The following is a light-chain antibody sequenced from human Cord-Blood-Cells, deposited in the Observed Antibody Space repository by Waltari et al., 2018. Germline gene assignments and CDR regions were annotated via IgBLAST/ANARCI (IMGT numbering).Light chain of an antibody. CDR3: SSYAGSNNLV. Sequence: QSALTQPPSASWSPGPSVTISCTGTSSYVGGYNYVSWYQQHPGTAPKLMIYEVSKRPSGVPDRFSGSKSGNTASLTVSGLQAEDEADYYCSSYAGSNNLVFGGGTKLTVL. CDR2: EVS. CDR1: SSYVGGYNY. V-gene: IGLV2-8*01. J-gene: IGLJ2*01.